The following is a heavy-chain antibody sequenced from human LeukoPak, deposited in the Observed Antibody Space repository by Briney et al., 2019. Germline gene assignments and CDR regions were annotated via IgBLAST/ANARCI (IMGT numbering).Heavy chain of an antibody. CDR2: IRYDGTKQ. J-gene: IGHJ4*02. CDR1: GFTFSNHG. CDR3: ARDLNVVVPASNDY. Sequence: GGSLRLSCAASGFTFSNHGMQWVRQAPGKGLEWVAFIRYDGTKQFYADSVKGRCTISRDNSKNTLYLQMNSLRVEDTAVYYCARDLNVVVPASNDYWGQGTLVTVSS. V-gene: IGHV3-30*02. D-gene: IGHD2-2*01.